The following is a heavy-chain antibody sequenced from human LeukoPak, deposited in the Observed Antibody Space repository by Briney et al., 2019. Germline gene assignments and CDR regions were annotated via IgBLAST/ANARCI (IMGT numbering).Heavy chain of an antibody. CDR2: IIPIFGTA. J-gene: IGHJ4*02. CDR1: GYTFTSYG. V-gene: IGHV1-69*06. D-gene: IGHD3-22*01. CDR3: ARSPEDYYDSSGYYRPFDY. Sequence: GASVKVSCKASGYTFTSYGISWVRQAPGQGLEWMGGIIPIFGTANYAQKFQGRVTITADKSTSTAYMELSSLRSEDTAVYYCARSPEDYYDSSGYYRPFDYWGQGTLVTVSS.